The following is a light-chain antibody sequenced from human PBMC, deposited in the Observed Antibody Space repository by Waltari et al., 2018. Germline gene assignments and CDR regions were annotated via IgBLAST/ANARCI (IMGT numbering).Light chain of an antibody. J-gene: IGLJ1*01. V-gene: IGLV1-47*01. CDR3: AAWDDSLSAPYV. CDR2: RNN. CDR1: SSNIGSNY. Sequence: QSVLTQPPSASGTPGQRVTISCSGSSSNIGSNYVSWYQQLPGTAPKLPIYRNNQRPSGVPDRLYGAKSGTADALAISGIRAGDEADYYCAAWDDSLSAPYVFGTGTKVTVL.